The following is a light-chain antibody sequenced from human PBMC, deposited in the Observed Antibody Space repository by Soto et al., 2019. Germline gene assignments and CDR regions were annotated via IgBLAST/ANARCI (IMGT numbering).Light chain of an antibody. CDR2: EVS. CDR1: SSDVGGYNY. V-gene: IGLV2-14*01. J-gene: IGLJ2*01. Sequence: QSVLTQPASVSGSPGQSITISCTGTSSDVGGYNYVSWYQQHPGKAPKLMIYEVSNRPSGVSNRFSGSKSGNTAFLTISGLQAEDEADYYCSSYTSSSTRGVFGGGTKLTVL. CDR3: SSYTSSSTRGV.